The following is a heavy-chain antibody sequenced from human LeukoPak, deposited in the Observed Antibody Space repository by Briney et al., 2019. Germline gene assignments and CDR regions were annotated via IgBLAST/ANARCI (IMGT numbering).Heavy chain of an antibody. CDR1: GGSLSSYY. CDR2: IYYSGST. Sequence: PSETLSLTCTVSGGSLSSYYWSWIRQPPGKGLEWIGYIYYSGSTNYNPSLKSRVTISVDTSKNQFSLKLSSVTAADTAVYYCARCVSGGSCYAFDPWGQGTLVTVSS. J-gene: IGHJ5*02. CDR3: ARCVSGGSCYAFDP. D-gene: IGHD2-15*01. V-gene: IGHV4-59*01.